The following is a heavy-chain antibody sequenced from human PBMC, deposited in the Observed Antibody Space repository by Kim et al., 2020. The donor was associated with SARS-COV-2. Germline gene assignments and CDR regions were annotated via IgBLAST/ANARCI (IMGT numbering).Heavy chain of an antibody. CDR2: IKPDGSEK. D-gene: IGHD1-1*01. CDR1: GFTFGDFW. CDR3: ARGGSWTFDC. Sequence: GGSLRLSCAASGFTFGDFWMNWVRRAPGKELEFVASIKPDGSEKFYADSVKGRFTIARDNGKNSLYLQMNSLRADDTAVYHCARGGSWTFDCWGRGTLFT. J-gene: IGHJ4*02. V-gene: IGHV3-7*03.